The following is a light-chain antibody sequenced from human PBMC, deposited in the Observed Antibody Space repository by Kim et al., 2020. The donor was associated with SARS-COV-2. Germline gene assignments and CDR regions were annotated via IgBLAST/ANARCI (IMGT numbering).Light chain of an antibody. CDR2: DVS. J-gene: IGLJ1*01. Sequence: QSFTISCTGTSSDVGGYNYVSWYQQHPGKAPKVMIYDVSKRPSGVPDRFSGSKSGNTASLTISGLQAEDEADYYCCSYAGSYTNYVFGTGTKVTVL. CDR3: CSYAGSYTNYV. CDR1: SSDVGGYNY. V-gene: IGLV2-11*01.